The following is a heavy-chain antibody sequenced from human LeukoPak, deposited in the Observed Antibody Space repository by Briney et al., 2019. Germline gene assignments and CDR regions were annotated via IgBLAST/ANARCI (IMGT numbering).Heavy chain of an antibody. CDR3: AVQRVHHGFDI. D-gene: IGHD1-1*01. J-gene: IGHJ3*02. V-gene: IGHV3-21*01. CDR2: ISSSSTYV. CDR1: GFTFNICT. Sequence: GGSLRLSCAASGFTFNICTMNWVRQAPGKGLEWVSSISSSSTYVYYADSLKGRFTISRDNGKHSLYLQMNSLRAEDTAVYYCAVQRVHHGFDIWGQGKMVTVSS.